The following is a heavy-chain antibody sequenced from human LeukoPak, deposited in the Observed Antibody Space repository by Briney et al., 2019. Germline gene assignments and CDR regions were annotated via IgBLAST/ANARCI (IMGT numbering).Heavy chain of an antibody. Sequence: GGSLRLSCAASGFIFSRYGMHWVRQAPGKGLEWVSSISSSSSYIYYADSVKGRFTISRDNAKNSLYLQMNSLRAEDTAVYYCARGKRYCSSTSCYESNPFDYWGQGTLVTVSS. CDR1: GFIFSRYG. D-gene: IGHD2-2*01. V-gene: IGHV3-21*01. CDR2: ISSSSSYI. J-gene: IGHJ4*02. CDR3: ARGKRYCSSTSCYESNPFDY.